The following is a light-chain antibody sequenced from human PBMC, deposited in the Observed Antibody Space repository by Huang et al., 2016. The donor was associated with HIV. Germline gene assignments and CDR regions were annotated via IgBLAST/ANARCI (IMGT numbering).Light chain of an antibody. CDR3: QQYYTWPRT. CDR2: GSS. Sequence: EVLMTQSPATLSESPGGRVTISCWASQSVRDNLAWFQQKPGQAPRLLLHGSSTSATGVPARFSGSGSGTGFTLTITSLQSEDYAVYYCQQYYTWPRTFGQGTRVE. V-gene: IGKV3-15*01. J-gene: IGKJ1*01. CDR1: QSVRDN.